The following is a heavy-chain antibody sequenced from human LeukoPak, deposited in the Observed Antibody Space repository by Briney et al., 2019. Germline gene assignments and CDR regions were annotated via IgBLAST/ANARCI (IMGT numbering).Heavy chain of an antibody. Sequence: GATVKVSCKASGYTFTSYGISWVRQAPGQGLEWMGWISAYNGNTNYAQKLQGRVTMTTDTSTSTAYMELRSLRSDDTAVYYCARELVVVAPDGMDVWGQGTTVTVSS. CDR3: ARELVVVAPDGMDV. CDR1: GYTFTSYG. V-gene: IGHV1-18*01. CDR2: ISAYNGNT. D-gene: IGHD2-15*01. J-gene: IGHJ6*02.